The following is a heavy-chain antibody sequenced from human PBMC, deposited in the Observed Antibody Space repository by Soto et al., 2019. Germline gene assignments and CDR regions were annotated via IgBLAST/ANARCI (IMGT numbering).Heavy chain of an antibody. D-gene: IGHD3-22*01. CDR2: ISGSGGST. CDR1: GFTFSTYA. J-gene: IGHJ4*02. CDR3: ARYSSGYYGDY. V-gene: IGHV3-23*01. Sequence: EVQLLESGGGLVQPGGSLRLSCTTSGFTFSTYAMGWVRQAPGKGLEWVSAISGSGGSTYYADSVEGRFSISRDNSKNTVYLQMNSLRAEDTASYQCARYSSGYYGDYWGQGTLVTXXS.